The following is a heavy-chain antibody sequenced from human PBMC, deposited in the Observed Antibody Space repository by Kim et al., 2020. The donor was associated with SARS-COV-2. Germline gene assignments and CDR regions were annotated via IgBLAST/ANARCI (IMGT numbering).Heavy chain of an antibody. CDR3: TGDTTAYYYYGMDG. D-gene: IGHD4-17*01. V-gene: IGHV4-61*02. J-gene: IGHJ6*02. CDR1: VGSISSGSYY. CDR2: IYSSGST. Sequence: SETLSLTCTVSVGSISSGSYYWNWIRQPAGKGLEWIGRIYSSGSTNYNPSLKSRVTISVDTSKNQFSLKLSSVTAADTAVYYCTGDTTAYYYYGMDGWGQGTTVTVSS.